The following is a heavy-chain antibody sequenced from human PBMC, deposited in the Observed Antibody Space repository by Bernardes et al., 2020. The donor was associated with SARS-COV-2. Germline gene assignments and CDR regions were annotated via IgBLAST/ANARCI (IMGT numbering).Heavy chain of an antibody. J-gene: IGHJ4*02. V-gene: IGHV3-23*01. D-gene: IGHD6-19*01. CDR2: ISGSGGST. Sequence: GGSLRLSCAASGFTFSSYAMSWVRQAPGKGLEWVSAISGSGGSTYYADSVKGRFTISRDKSKNTLYLQMNDLRAEDTAVYYCAKIVGGQWLNLRGGWYVDYWGQGTLVTVSS. CDR1: GFTFSSYA. CDR3: AKIVGGQWLNLRGGWYVDY.